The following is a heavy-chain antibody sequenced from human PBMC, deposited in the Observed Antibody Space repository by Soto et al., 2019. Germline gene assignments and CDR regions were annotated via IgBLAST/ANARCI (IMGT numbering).Heavy chain of an antibody. CDR3: AKGTVVVVAATVFDY. CDR1: GFTFSSYA. CDR2: ISGSGGST. V-gene: IGHV3-23*01. J-gene: IGHJ4*02. D-gene: IGHD2-15*01. Sequence: GGSLRLSCAASGFTFSSYAMSWVRQAPGKGLEWVSAISGSGGSTYYADSVKGRFTISRDNSKNTLYLQMNSLRAEDTAVYYCAKGTVVVVAATVFDYWGQGTLVTVSS.